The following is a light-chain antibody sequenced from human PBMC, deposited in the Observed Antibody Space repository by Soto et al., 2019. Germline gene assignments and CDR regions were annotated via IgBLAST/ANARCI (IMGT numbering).Light chain of an antibody. Sequence: EIVMTQSPATLSVSPGERATLSCRASQSISSNLAWYQQKPGQAPRLLIYGTSTRATGITDRFSGSGSGTEFTLTISSLQSEDFAIYYCQQYNSWPPYTFGQGTNLEIK. CDR3: QQYNSWPPYT. CDR1: QSISSN. J-gene: IGKJ2*01. V-gene: IGKV3-15*01. CDR2: GTS.